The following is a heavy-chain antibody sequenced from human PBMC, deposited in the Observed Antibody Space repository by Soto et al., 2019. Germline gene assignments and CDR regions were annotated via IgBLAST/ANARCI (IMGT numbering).Heavy chain of an antibody. J-gene: IGHJ6*02. CDR2: LSAGGDST. CDR1: GLTFSNMA. CDR3: AKGRSTITTPGGMDV. Sequence: EVQLLESGGGWVRLGGPLRPSFAASGLTFSNMALGGVGRPPGRGRGGVATLSAGGDSTYYADSLKGRFTISRDNSRNTLYLQMNSLRAEDTALYYCAKGRSTITTPGGMDVWGQGTTVTVSS. D-gene: IGHD4-4*01. V-gene: IGHV3-23*01.